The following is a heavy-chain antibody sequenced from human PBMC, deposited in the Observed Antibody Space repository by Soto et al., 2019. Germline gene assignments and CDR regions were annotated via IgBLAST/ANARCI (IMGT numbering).Heavy chain of an antibody. D-gene: IGHD2-15*01. CDR1: VFTFSNYW. Sequence: PWWSLRLSCSASVFTFSNYWMTWFRQAPGKGLEWVANIKQDGSEKYYVDSVKGRFTISRDNAKNSLYLQMNSLRAEDTAVYYCARGCSGGSCYSIWFDYWGQGTQVTVS. CDR3: ARGCSGGSCYSIWFDY. CDR2: IKQDGSEK. J-gene: IGHJ4*02. V-gene: IGHV3-7*03.